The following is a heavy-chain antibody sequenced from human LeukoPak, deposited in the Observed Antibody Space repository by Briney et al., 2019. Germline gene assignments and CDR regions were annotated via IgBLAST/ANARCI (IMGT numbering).Heavy chain of an antibody. D-gene: IGHD6-19*01. J-gene: IGHJ4*02. CDR3: ARHIIPQWLVPFPSDY. Sequence: SETLCLTCTVSGGSISSSSYHWGWIRQPTGKGLEWIGRNYYSESTYYNPSLKSRVTISEDTSNNQFSLKLSSGTGADTAVYYGARHIIPQWLVPFPSDYWGQGTLVTVSS. CDR1: GGSISSSSYH. V-gene: IGHV4-39*01. CDR2: NYYSEST.